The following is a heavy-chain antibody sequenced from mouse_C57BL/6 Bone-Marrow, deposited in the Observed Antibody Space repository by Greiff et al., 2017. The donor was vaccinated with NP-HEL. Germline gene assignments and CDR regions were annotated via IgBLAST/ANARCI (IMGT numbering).Heavy chain of an antibody. Sequence: DVKLVESGGGLVKPGGSLKLSCAASGFTFSSYAMSWVRQTPEKRLEWVATISDGGSYTYYPDNVKGRFTISRDNAKNNLYLQMSQLKSEDTAMYYCARGYYYGSDWYFDVWGTGTTVTVSS. CDR2: ISDGGSYT. J-gene: IGHJ1*03. D-gene: IGHD1-1*01. CDR3: ARGYYYGSDWYFDV. CDR1: GFTFSSYA. V-gene: IGHV5-4*03.